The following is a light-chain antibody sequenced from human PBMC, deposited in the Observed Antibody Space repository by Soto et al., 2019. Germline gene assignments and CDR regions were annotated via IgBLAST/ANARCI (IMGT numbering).Light chain of an antibody. CDR1: QGISSY. Sequence: DIQLTQSPSFLSASVGDRVTITCRASQGISSYLAWYQQKPGKAPKLLIYAASTLQSGVPSRFSGSASGTEFTLTISSRQPQDFATYYCQQLNSYPPTVGGGTKVDIK. CDR3: QQLNSYPPT. CDR2: AAS. V-gene: IGKV1-9*01. J-gene: IGKJ4*01.